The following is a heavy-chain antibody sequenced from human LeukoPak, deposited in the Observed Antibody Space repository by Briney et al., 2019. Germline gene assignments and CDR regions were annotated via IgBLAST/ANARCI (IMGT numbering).Heavy chain of an antibody. Sequence: GGSLRLSCAASGFTFSSSAMSCVSQEPGRWLEWVLVIIDSGGSTYYTASVKGRLTISRDNSKHTLYLQMNCLRAEDTAVYYCAKVGAARSYYYDYYMVVWRRGATLSV. J-gene: IGHJ6*03. V-gene: IGHV3-23*01. CDR3: AKVGAARSYYYDYYMVV. CDR2: IIDSGGST. CDR1: GFTFSSSA. D-gene: IGHD6-6*01.